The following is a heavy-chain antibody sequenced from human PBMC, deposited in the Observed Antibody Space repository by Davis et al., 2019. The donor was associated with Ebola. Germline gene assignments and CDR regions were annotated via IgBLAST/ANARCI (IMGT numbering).Heavy chain of an antibody. CDR3: AREASYYDFWSGTNLPYFDY. V-gene: IGHV3-7*01. CDR1: GFTFSSYW. D-gene: IGHD3-3*01. CDR2: IKQDGREQ. Sequence: GESLKISCAASGFTFSSYWMSWVRQAPGKGLEWVANIKQDGREQYYVDSVKGRFTISRDNAKNSLYLQMNSLRAEDTAVYYCAREASYYDFWSGTNLPYFDYWGQGTLVTVSS. J-gene: IGHJ4*02.